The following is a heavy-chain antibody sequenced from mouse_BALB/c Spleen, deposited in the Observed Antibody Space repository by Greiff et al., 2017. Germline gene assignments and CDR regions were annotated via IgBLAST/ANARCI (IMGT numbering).Heavy chain of an antibody. CDR1: GYTFTDYN. V-gene: IGHV1S29*02. Sequence: EVKLMESGPELVKPGASVKISCKASGYTFTDYNMHWVKQSHGKSLEWIGYIYPYNGGTGYNQKFKSKATLTVDNSSSTAYMELRSLTSEDSAVYYCARGAYYGNYDYYAMDYWGQGTSVTVSS. CDR2: IYPYNGGT. J-gene: IGHJ4*01. D-gene: IGHD2-10*01. CDR3: ARGAYYGNYDYYAMDY.